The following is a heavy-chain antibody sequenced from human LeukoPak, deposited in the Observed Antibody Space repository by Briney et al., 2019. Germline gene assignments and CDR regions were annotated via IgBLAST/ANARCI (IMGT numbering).Heavy chain of an antibody. V-gene: IGHV1-3*01. CDR2: INAGNGNT. J-gene: IGHJ6*02. D-gene: IGHD1-26*01. CDR1: GYTFTSYA. CDR3: ARDKGVGATDLYYYGFDV. Sequence: ASVKVSCKASGYTFTSYAMHWVRQAPGQRLEWMGWINAGNGNTKYSQKFQGRVTITRDTSASTAYMELSSLRSEDTAVYYCARDKGVGATDLYYYGFDVWGQGTTVTVSS.